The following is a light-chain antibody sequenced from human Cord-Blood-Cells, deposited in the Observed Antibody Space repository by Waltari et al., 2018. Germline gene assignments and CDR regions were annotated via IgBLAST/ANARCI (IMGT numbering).Light chain of an antibody. CDR3: QSADSSGTCWV. CDR2: KDS. V-gene: IGLV3-25*02. CDR1: ALPKQY. Sequence: SYELTQPPSVSVSPGQTARITCSGDALPKQYVYWYQQKPGQAPVLVIYKDSERPSGIPERFSGSSSGTTVTLTISGVQAEDEADYYCQSADSSGTCWVFGGGTKLTVL. J-gene: IGLJ3*02.